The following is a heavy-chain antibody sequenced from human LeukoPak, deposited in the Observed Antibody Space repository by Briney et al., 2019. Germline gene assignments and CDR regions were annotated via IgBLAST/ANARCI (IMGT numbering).Heavy chain of an antibody. CDR1: GFTFSNYP. CDR3: ASRDGSSEFDY. Sequence: GGSLRLSCTASGFTFSNYPIHWVRQAPGKGLEYVSAISGNGGATYYANSVKDRFTISRDNSRNTLYLQMNSLRVDDTAVYYCASRDGSSEFDYWGQGTLVTVSS. V-gene: IGHV3-64*01. J-gene: IGHJ4*02. CDR2: ISGNGGAT. D-gene: IGHD6-6*01.